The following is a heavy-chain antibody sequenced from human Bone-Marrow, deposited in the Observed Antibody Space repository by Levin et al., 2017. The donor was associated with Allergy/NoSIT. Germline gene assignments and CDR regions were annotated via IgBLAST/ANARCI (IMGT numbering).Heavy chain of an antibody. CDR2: IWYDGSKK. D-gene: IGHD6-6*01. J-gene: IGHJ5*02. CDR1: GFTFRNYG. V-gene: IGHV3-33*01. CDR3: ARDVDTSSHYSRFDP. Sequence: GGSLRLSCAASGFTFRNYGMHWVRQAPGKGLEWVAVIWYDGSKKYYADSVKGRFTISRDDSKNTVFLQMNSLGVEDTAMYYCARDVDTSSHYSRFDPWGQGALVAVSS.